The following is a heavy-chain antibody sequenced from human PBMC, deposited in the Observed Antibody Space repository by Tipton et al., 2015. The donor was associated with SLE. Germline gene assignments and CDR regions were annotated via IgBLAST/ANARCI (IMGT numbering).Heavy chain of an antibody. CDR1: GGSISSSSYY. J-gene: IGHJ2*01. CDR3: ARRSPVAGRDWYFDL. Sequence: GLVKPSETLSLTCTVSGGSISSSSYYWGWIRQPPGKGLEWIGSIYYSGSTYYNPSLKSRVTISVDTSKNLFSLKLSSVTAADTAVYYCARRSPVAGRDWYFDLWGRGTLVTVSS. CDR2: IYYSGST. V-gene: IGHV4-39*01. D-gene: IGHD6-19*01.